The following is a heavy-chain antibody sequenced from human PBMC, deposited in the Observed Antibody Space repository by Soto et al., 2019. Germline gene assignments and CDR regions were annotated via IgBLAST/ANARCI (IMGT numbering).Heavy chain of an antibody. V-gene: IGHV3-23*01. Sequence: PGGSLRLSCAASGFTFSSYAMSWVRQAPGKGLEWVSAISGSGGSTYYADSVKGRFTISRDNSKNTLYLQINSLRAEDTAVYYCAKGDTAFSLYDYHYYRMDVWAQRSTVPVSS. J-gene: IGHJ6*02. CDR1: GFTFSSYA. D-gene: IGHD5-18*01. CDR3: AKGDTAFSLYDYHYYRMDV. CDR2: ISGSGGST.